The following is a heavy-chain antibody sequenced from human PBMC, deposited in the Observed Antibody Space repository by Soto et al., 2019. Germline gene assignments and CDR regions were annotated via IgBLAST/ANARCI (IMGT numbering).Heavy chain of an antibody. CDR1: GYTFTSYY. Sequence: ASVKVSCKASGYTFTSYYMHWVRQAPGQGLEWMGIINPSGGSTSYAQKFQGRVTMTRDTSTSTVYMELSSLRSEDTAVYYCASGHIVVVTAIYWFDPWGQGTLVTVSS. V-gene: IGHV1-46*01. CDR2: INPSGGST. CDR3: ASGHIVVVTAIYWFDP. D-gene: IGHD2-21*02. J-gene: IGHJ5*02.